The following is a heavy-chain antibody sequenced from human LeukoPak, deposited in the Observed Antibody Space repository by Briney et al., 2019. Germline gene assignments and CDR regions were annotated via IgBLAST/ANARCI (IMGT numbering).Heavy chain of an antibody. Sequence: GGSLRLSCAASGFTFSSSAMSWVRQAPGKGLEWVSSISGSGSGGSTYYADSVKGRFTISRDNAKNSLYLQMNSLRAEDTAVYYCARWSCSSTSCPSDYWGQGTLVTVSS. D-gene: IGHD2-2*01. V-gene: IGHV3-23*01. CDR3: ARWSCSSTSCPSDY. CDR1: GFTFSSSA. J-gene: IGHJ4*02. CDR2: ISGSGSGGST.